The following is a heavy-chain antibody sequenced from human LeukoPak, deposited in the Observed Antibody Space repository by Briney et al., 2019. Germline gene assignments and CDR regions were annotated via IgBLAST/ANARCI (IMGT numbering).Heavy chain of an antibody. CDR3: AREGEYSSSPHNWFDP. J-gene: IGHJ5*02. D-gene: IGHD6-6*01. V-gene: IGHV5-51*01. CDR1: GYSFTSYW. Sequence: GESLKISCKGSGYSFTSYWIGCVRQMPGKGLEWMGIIYPGDSDTKYSPSFQGQVTISADKSINTAYLQWSSLKASDTAMYYCAREGEYSSSPHNWFDPWGQGTLVTVSS. CDR2: IYPGDSDT.